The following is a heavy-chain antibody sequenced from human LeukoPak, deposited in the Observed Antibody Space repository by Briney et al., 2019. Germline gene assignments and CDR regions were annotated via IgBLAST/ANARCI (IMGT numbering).Heavy chain of an antibody. Sequence: PSETLSLTCTVSGGSISSYYWSWIRQPPGKGLEWIGYIYYSGSTNYNPSLKSRVTISVDTSKNQFSLELSSVTAADTAVYYCARGTMIAGAFDIWGQGTMVTVSS. CDR1: GGSISSYY. V-gene: IGHV4-59*01. CDR3: ARGTMIAGAFDI. J-gene: IGHJ3*02. CDR2: IYYSGST. D-gene: IGHD3-22*01.